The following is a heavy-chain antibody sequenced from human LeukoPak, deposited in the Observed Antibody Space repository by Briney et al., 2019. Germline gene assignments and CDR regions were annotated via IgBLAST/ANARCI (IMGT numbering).Heavy chain of an antibody. Sequence: GGSLRLSCVASRFTFSSYAMSWVRQAPGKGLEWVSGISGSGGSTYYADSVKGRFTISRDNSKNTVYLQMNSLRGEDTAVYYCAKGTGSGSYSADYWGQGTLVTVSS. D-gene: IGHD3-22*01. CDR2: ISGSGGST. J-gene: IGHJ4*02. CDR1: RFTFSSYA. CDR3: AKGTGSGSYSADY. V-gene: IGHV3-23*01.